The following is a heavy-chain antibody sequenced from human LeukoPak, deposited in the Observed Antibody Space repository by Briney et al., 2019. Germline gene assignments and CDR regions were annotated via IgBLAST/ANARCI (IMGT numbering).Heavy chain of an antibody. CDR1: RFTFSSYE. CDR2: ISSSGSTI. D-gene: IGHD6-13*01. Sequence: GGSLRLSCAASRFTFSSYEMNWVRQAPGKGLESVSYISSSGSTIYYADSVKGRFTISRDNAKNSLYLQMNSLRAEDTAVYYCARAFQELPQLYYYYYMDVWGKGTTVTVSS. J-gene: IGHJ6*03. CDR3: ARAFQELPQLYYYYYMDV. V-gene: IGHV3-48*03.